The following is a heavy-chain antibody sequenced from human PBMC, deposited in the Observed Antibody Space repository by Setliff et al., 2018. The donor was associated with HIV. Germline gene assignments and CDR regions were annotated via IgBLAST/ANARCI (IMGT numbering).Heavy chain of an antibody. CDR1: GFTLRSYW. D-gene: IGHD2-15*01. Sequence: GGSLRLSCAASGFTLRSYWLSWVRQAPGKGLEWVASINEDGSEKNYVDSVKGRFTISRDNAKNSLFLQVNSLRAEDTAVYYCVKEDITYDSWGQGTLVTVS. CDR3: VKEDITYDS. V-gene: IGHV3-7*01. CDR2: INEDGSEK. J-gene: IGHJ4*02.